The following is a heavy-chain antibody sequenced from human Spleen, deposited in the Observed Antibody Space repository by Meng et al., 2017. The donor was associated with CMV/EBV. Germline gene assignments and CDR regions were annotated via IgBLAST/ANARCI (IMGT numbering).Heavy chain of an antibody. CDR1: GFSLSTSGVG. J-gene: IGHJ6*02. V-gene: IGHV2-70*12. CDR3: ARISGINYGMDV. D-gene: IGHD1-26*01. CDR2: IDWDDDK. Sequence: SGPTLVKPTQPLTLTCTFSGFSLSTSGVGVGWIRQPPGKALEWLAVIDWDDDKYYSTSLKTRLTISKDTSKNQVVLTMTKMDPGDTGTYYCARISGINYGMDVWGQGTTVTVSS.